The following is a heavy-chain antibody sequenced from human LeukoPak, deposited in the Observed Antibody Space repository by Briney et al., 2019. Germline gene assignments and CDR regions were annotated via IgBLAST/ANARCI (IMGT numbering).Heavy chain of an antibody. D-gene: IGHD2-21*02. CDR1: GFTFSSYW. Sequence: QPGGSLRLSCAASGFTFSSYWMHWVRQAPGKGLVWVSRINSDGSSTSYADSVKGRFTISRDNAKNTLYLQMNSLRAGDTAVYYCARTDDYYGMDVWGQGTTVTVSS. V-gene: IGHV3-74*01. CDR2: INSDGSST. J-gene: IGHJ6*02. CDR3: ARTDDYYGMDV.